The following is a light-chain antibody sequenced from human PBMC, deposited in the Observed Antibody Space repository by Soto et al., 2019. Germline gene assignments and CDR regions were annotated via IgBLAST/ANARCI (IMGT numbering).Light chain of an antibody. J-gene: IGKJ1*01. CDR1: QSVSSSF. V-gene: IGKV3-20*01. Sequence: EIVLTQSPGTLSLSPGERATLSCRASQSVSSSFLAWYQQKPGQAPRPLIYGASSRATGIPDRFSGSGSGTDFTLTISRLEPEDFAAYYCQQHDSSPWTFGQGTKVEIK. CDR3: QQHDSSPWT. CDR2: GAS.